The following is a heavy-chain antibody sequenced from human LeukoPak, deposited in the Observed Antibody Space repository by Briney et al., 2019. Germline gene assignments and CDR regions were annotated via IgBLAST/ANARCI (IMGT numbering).Heavy chain of an antibody. CDR1: GGSISSYY. Sequence: PSETLSLTCSVSGGSISSYYWSWIRQPAGKGLEWIGRIYTSGSTNYNPSLKSRVTMSVDTPKHQFSLKLSSVTAADTAVYYCARGAAGGLSWFDPWGQGTLVTVSS. V-gene: IGHV4-4*07. J-gene: IGHJ5*02. CDR2: IYTSGST. D-gene: IGHD6-13*01. CDR3: ARGAAGGLSWFDP.